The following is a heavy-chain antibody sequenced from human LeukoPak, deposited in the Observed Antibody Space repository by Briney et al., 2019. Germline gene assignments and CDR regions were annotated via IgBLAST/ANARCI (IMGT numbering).Heavy chain of an antibody. J-gene: IGHJ4*02. V-gene: IGHV3-7*01. Sequence: GGSLRLSCAASGFTFSDYWMNWVRKAPGKGLEWVANINQDGTVKYYMDSVKGRFTFSRDNGRNSLYLQMNSLRAEDTAAYYCARSRGDYERGYFDYWGQGTLVTVSS. CDR1: GFTFSDYW. CDR3: ARSRGDYERGYFDY. D-gene: IGHD4-17*01. CDR2: INQDGTVK.